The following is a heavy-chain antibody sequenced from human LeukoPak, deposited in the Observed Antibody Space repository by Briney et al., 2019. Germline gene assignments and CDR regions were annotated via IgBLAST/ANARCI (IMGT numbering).Heavy chain of an antibody. Sequence: SETLSLTCTVSGGSISSSSYYWGWIRQPPGKGLEWIGSIYYSGSTYYNPSLKSRVTISVDTSKNQFSLKLSSVTAADTAVYYCASQDYYDSSGYYSLPYYFDYWGQGTLVTVSS. CDR1: GGSISSSSYY. CDR2: IYYSGST. J-gene: IGHJ4*02. CDR3: ASQDYYDSSGYYSLPYYFDY. D-gene: IGHD3-22*01. V-gene: IGHV4-39*01.